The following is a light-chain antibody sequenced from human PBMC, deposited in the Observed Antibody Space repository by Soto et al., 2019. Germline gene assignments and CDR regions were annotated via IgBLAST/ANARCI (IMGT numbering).Light chain of an antibody. CDR2: GAS. CDR1: QSGSSTY. V-gene: IGKV3-20*01. Sequence: VLTQSPGTLSLSPGKRATLSCRASQSGSSTYLAWYQLKPGQAPRLLIYGASSRATGIPDRFSGSGSGTDFTLTSSRLEPEDFAVYYCQHFGSTPRTFGQGTKVEI. CDR3: QHFGSTPRT. J-gene: IGKJ1*01.